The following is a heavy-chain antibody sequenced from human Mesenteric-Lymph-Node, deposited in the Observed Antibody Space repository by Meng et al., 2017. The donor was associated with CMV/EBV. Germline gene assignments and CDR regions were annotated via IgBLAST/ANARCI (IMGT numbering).Heavy chain of an antibody. D-gene: IGHD6-6*01. CDR1: GFTFDDYG. CDR2: INWNGGST. CDR3: ARGYSSSLY. J-gene: IGHJ4*02. Sequence: GESLKISCAASGFTFDDYGMSWVRQAPGKGLEWVSGINWNGGSTGYADSVKGRFTTSRDNAKNSLYLQMNSLRAEDTAVYYCARGYSSSLYWGQGTLVTVSS. V-gene: IGHV3-20*04.